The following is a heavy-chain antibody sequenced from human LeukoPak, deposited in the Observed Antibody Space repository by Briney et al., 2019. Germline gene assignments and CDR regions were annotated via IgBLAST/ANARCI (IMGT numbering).Heavy chain of an antibody. V-gene: IGHV3-74*01. CDR2: INSDGSST. J-gene: IGHJ5*02. CDR1: GFTFSSYW. Sequence: GGSLRLSCAASGFTFSSYWMHWVRQAPRKGLVWVSRINSDGSSTSYADSVKGRFTISRDNAKNTLYLQMNSLRAEDTAVYYCARSGDTNRNWFDPWGQGTLVTVSS. D-gene: IGHD1-14*01. CDR3: ARSGDTNRNWFDP.